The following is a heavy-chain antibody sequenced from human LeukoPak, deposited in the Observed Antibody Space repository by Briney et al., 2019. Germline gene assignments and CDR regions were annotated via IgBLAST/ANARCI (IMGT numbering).Heavy chain of an antibody. Sequence: GGSPTLSCAASGFTFSSYGMSWVRQAPGKALEWVSGISSSGSSTYYADSVKGRFTISRDNSKNTLYLQMNSLRVEDTAVYYCAKKDGSGSWYYYFDHWGQGTLVTVSS. D-gene: IGHD3-10*01. CDR3: AKKDGSGSWYYYFDH. V-gene: IGHV3-23*01. CDR2: ISSSGSST. CDR1: GFTFSSYG. J-gene: IGHJ4*02.